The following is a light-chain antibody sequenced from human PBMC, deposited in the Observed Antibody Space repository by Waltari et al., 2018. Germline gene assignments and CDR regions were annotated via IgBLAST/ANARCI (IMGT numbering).Light chain of an antibody. J-gene: IGKJ2*01. CDR2: GAS. V-gene: IGKV3-15*01. CDR1: QDISSDLAWYQQRPGQAPSD. CDR3: QQYNDWPYT. Sequence: EILMTQSPATLSVSPGERATLSSRASQDISSDLAWYQQRPGQAPSDLAWYQQKPGQAPRLLIYGASTRATGIPARFSGSGSGTEFTLTISSLQSEDFAAYYCQQYNDWPYTFGQGTKLEVK.